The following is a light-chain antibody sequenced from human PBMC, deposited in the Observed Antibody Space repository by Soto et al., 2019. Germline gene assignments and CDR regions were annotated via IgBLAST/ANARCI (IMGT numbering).Light chain of an antibody. Sequence: QSALTQPASVSGSPGQSIIISCTGTNSDVGGYNYVSWYQQHPGKAPKLMTYDVSARPSGVSNRFSGSKSGNTASLTISGLQAEDEADYYCSSFSTTTTLVFGTGTKLTVL. J-gene: IGLJ1*01. CDR3: SSFSTTTTLV. CDR1: NSDVGGYNY. CDR2: DVS. V-gene: IGLV2-14*03.